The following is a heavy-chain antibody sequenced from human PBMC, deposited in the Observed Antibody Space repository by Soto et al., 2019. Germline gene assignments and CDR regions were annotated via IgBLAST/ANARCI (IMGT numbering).Heavy chain of an antibody. Sequence: SQRLSLTCAVVGDSLRGQSWNWIRQSPGKGLEWIGELDQSGGTNYNPSLKSRAIISDDTSKNQLSLTLTSVTAADTAVYYCAREDSYGWSGESLVVLGPGTTVTVSS. D-gene: IGHD6-19*01. V-gene: IGHV4-34*01. CDR3: AREDSYGWSGESLVV. CDR1: GDSLRGQS. J-gene: IGHJ6*02. CDR2: LDQSGGT.